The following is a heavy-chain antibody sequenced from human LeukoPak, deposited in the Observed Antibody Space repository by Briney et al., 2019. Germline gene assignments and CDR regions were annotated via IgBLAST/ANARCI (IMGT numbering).Heavy chain of an antibody. CDR3: ASAVGGTGTRGDY. CDR2: IIPILGIA. CDR1: GGTFSSYA. Sequence: SVKVSCKASGGTFSSYAISWVRQAPGQGLEWMGRIIPILGIANYAQKFPGRVTITADKSTSTADMELSSLRSEDTAVYYCASAVGGTGTRGDYWGQGTLVTVSS. J-gene: IGHJ4*02. V-gene: IGHV1-69*04. D-gene: IGHD1-1*01.